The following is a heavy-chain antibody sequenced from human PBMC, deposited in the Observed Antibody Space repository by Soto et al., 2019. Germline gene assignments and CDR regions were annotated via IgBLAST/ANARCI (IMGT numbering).Heavy chain of an antibody. Sequence: EVQLLESGGKLVQPGGSVRLSCAASGFTFSYYAMSWVRQAPGKGLEWVSGISISGESTHYGNSVKGRFTISRDNSKNTLYLQMNSQRPEDTAVYFCAKAHFGSGSYTYYFDYWGQGLLVTVSS. CDR1: GFTFSYYA. CDR3: AKAHFGSGSYTYYFDY. CDR2: ISISGEST. V-gene: IGHV3-23*01. J-gene: IGHJ4*02. D-gene: IGHD3-10*01.